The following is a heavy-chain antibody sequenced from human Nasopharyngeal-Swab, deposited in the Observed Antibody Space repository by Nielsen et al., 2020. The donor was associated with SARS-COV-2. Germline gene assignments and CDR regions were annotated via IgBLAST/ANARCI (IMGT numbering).Heavy chain of an antibody. CDR2: INAYNGNT. V-gene: IGHV1-18*01. D-gene: IGHD3-9*01. CDR3: ALSEPAGYHHGMDV. CDR1: RYTFINYG. Sequence: SVTVSCKASRYTFINYGIRWVRQAPGQGLEWMGWINAYNGNTNYAPKLQDRVPMTTDTSTSTVYMELRSLRSDEPAVYYCALSEPAGYHHGMDVWGQGTTVTVSS. J-gene: IGHJ6*02.